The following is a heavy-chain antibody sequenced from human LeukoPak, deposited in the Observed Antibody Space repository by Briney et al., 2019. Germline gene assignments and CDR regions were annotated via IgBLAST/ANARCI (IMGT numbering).Heavy chain of an antibody. J-gene: IGHJ4*02. CDR3: AKGRGGGVVTFFDC. V-gene: IGHV3-23*01. Sequence: GGSLRLSCAASGFTFSSYAMSWVRQAPGKGLEWVSAISGSGGSTYYADSVKGRFTISRDNSKNTLYLQMHSLRAEDTAVYYCAKGRGGGVVTFFDCWGQETLVTVSS. CDR1: GFTFSSYA. CDR2: ISGSGGST. D-gene: IGHD3-3*01.